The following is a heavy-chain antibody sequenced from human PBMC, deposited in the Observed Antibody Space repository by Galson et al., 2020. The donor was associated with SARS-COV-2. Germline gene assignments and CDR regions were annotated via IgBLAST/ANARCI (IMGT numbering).Heavy chain of an antibody. Sequence: GGSLSLSCEASGFTFSAYTMNWVRQTPGKGLEWEALISFDGSDTYYADSVRGRSTISRDNSKNTLYLQMNSLRPETTAVYYCARGPRYSVIWYMRGFLYYWGQGTQVTVSS. CDR3: ARGPRYSVIWYMRGFLYY. D-gene: IGHD5-12*01. CDR2: ISFDGSDT. V-gene: IGHV3-30-3*01. J-gene: IGHJ4*02. CDR1: GFTFSAYT.